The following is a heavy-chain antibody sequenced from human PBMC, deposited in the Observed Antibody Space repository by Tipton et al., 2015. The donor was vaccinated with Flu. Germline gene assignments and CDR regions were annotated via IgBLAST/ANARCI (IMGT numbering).Heavy chain of an antibody. CDR3: ARNGGSYSYQY. Sequence: TLSLTCTVSGGSISSYYWSWLRQPPGKGLEWIGFVSYSGITNYNPSLKGRVTMSLDASKNHFSLSLSSVTAAGTAVYYCARNGGSYSYQYWGQGTLVTVSS. J-gene: IGHJ1*01. CDR2: VSYSGIT. CDR1: GGSISSYY. D-gene: IGHD3-10*01. V-gene: IGHV4-59*13.